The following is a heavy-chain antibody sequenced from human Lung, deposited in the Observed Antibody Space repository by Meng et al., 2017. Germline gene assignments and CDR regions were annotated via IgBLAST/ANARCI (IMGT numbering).Heavy chain of an antibody. J-gene: IGHJ4*02. CDR2: IYYSGST. V-gene: IGHV4-31*03. D-gene: IGHD3-16*01. CDR3: ARSLRFGGVIFDY. Sequence: SETLSLTCTVSGGSISSGGYYWSWIRQHPGKGLEWIGYIYYSGSTYYNPSLKSRVTTSVDTSKNQFSLKLSSVTAADTAVYYCARSLRFGGVIFDYWGQGTLVTVSS. CDR1: GGSISSGGYY.